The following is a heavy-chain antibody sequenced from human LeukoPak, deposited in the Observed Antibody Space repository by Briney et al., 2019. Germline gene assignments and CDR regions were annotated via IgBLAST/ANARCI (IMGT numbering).Heavy chain of an antibody. V-gene: IGHV3-23*01. CDR3: ASGLIAAAGTAGY. CDR1: GFTFSSYA. Sequence: PGGSLRLSCAASGFTFSSYAMSWVRQAPGKGLEWVSAISGSGGSTYYADSVKGRFTISRDNSKNTLYLQMNSLRAEDTALYYCASGLIAAAGTAGYWGQGTLVTVSS. CDR2: ISGSGGST. D-gene: IGHD6-13*01. J-gene: IGHJ4*02.